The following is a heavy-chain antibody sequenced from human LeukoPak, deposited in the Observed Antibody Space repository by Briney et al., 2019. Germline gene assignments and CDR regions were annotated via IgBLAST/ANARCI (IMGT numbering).Heavy chain of an antibody. CDR2: ISGSGGST. CDR1: GFTFSSYA. Sequence: GGSLRLSCAASGFTFSSYAMSWVRQAPGKGLEWVSAISGSGGSTYYADSVKGRFTISRDNSKNTLYLQMNSLRAEDTAVYYCAKAGGRSFKRHIVVVTGALDIWGQGTMVTVSS. CDR3: AKAGGRSFKRHIVVVTGALDI. D-gene: IGHD2-21*02. V-gene: IGHV3-23*01. J-gene: IGHJ3*02.